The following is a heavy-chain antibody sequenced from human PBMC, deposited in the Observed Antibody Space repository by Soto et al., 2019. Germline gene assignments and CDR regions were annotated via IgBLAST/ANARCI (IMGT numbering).Heavy chain of an antibody. Sequence: PGGSLRLSCAASGFTFSSYWMHWVRQAPGKGLVWVSRINSGSSTYYADSVKGRFTISRDNSKNTLYLQMNSLRAEDTAVYYCAKDVEDYSPNQNTDYWGQGTLVTVSS. V-gene: IGHV3-74*01. D-gene: IGHD4-4*01. CDR2: INSGSST. CDR3: AKDVEDYSPNQNTDY. CDR1: GFTFSSYW. J-gene: IGHJ4*02.